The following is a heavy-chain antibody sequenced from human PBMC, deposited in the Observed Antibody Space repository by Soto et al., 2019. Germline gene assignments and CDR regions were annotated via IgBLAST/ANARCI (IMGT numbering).Heavy chain of an antibody. CDR2: IYYSGST. J-gene: IGHJ4*02. V-gene: IGHV4-31*03. D-gene: IGHD6-19*01. Sequence: SETLSLTCTVSGGSISSGGYSWTWIRQHPGKGLEWIGYIYYSGSTYYKPSLKSRVTISVDTSKNQLSLKLSSVTAADTAVYYCARGSAQKTQAKIAVAGPMYYFDYWGQGTLVTVSS. CDR3: ARGSAQKTQAKIAVAGPMYYFDY. CDR1: GGSISSGGYS.